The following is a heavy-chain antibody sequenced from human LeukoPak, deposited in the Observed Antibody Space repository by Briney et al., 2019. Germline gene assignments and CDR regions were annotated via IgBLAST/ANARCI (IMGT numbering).Heavy chain of an antibody. Sequence: ASVKVSCKSSGYTFTGYYMHWVRQAPGQGLEWMGWINPNSGGTNYAQKFQGRVTMTRDTSISTAYMELSRLRSDDTAVYYCARVDRDRRRPVSDYWGQGTLVTVSS. CDR2: INPNSGGT. D-gene: IGHD3-22*01. V-gene: IGHV1-2*02. CDR3: ARVDRDRRRPVSDY. J-gene: IGHJ4*02. CDR1: GYTFTGYY.